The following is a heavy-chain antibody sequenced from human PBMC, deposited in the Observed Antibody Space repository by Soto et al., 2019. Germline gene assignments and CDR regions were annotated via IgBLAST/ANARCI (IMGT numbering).Heavy chain of an antibody. CDR3: ARRPSGGSPGWDYYYGMDV. D-gene: IGHD2-15*01. CDR1: GDSITSNSYF. V-gene: IGHV4-39*01. CDR2: IYYSGTT. Sequence: SETLSLTCTVSGDSITSNSYFWAWIRQPPGKGLEWIGSIYYSGTTYYNPSLKSRVTISVDRSKNQFSLKLSSVTAADTAVYYCARRPSGGSPGWDYYYGMDVWGQGTTVTVSS. J-gene: IGHJ6*02.